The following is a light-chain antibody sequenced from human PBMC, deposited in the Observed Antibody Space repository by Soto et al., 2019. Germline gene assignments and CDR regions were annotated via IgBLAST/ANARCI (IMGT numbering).Light chain of an antibody. CDR2: KNN. CDR3: AVWDDSLNGVV. Sequence: QSVVTQPPSASGTPGQRVTISCSGSSSNIGGNYVYWYQHLPGTAPKVLIYKNNHRPSGVPDRFSGSKSDTSASLAISGLRSEDEAHYYCAVWDDSLNGVVFGGGTKLTV. CDR1: SSNIGGNY. V-gene: IGLV1-47*01. J-gene: IGLJ3*02.